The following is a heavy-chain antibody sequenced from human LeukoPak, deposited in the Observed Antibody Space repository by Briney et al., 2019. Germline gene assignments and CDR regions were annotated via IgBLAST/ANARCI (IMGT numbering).Heavy chain of an antibody. CDR3: AREGSGSYGPFSI. D-gene: IGHD1-26*01. J-gene: IGHJ3*02. CDR1: GYTFTGFY. Sequence: ASVKVSCKASGYTFTGFYMHWVRQAPGQGREWMGWINPDSGGTNYAQKFQGRVTITSDTSISTAYMELSRLRSDDTAMYYCAREGSGSYGPFSIWGQGTMVTVSS. V-gene: IGHV1-2*02. CDR2: INPDSGGT.